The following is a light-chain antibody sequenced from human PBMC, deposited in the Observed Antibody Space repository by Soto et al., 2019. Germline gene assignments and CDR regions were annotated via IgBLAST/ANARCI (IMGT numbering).Light chain of an antibody. V-gene: IGKV1-27*01. CDR3: QQYNSASFT. Sequence: DIKMTQSPSSLSASVGDRVTITCRASQGISNHLAWYQQKPGKVPKLLIFAASTLQSGVPSRFSGSGSGTDFTLTISSLQTEDVATYYCQQYNSASFTFGPGTKVDIK. CDR2: AAS. J-gene: IGKJ3*01. CDR1: QGISNH.